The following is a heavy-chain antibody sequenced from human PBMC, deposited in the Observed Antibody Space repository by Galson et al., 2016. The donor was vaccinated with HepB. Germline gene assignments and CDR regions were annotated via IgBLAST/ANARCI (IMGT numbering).Heavy chain of an antibody. CDR3: ARDRRLIWSDY. CDR1: GYTFTTYG. CDR2: ISAGNDDT. Sequence: SVKVSCKTSGYTFTTYGIHWVRQAPGQRLEWTGWISAGNDDTRYSQNFQDRVTIARDTPASTAYMELSSLTSEVTAVYYCARDRRLIWSDYWGQGTLVTVSS. V-gene: IGHV1-3*01. J-gene: IGHJ4*02. D-gene: IGHD2-8*01.